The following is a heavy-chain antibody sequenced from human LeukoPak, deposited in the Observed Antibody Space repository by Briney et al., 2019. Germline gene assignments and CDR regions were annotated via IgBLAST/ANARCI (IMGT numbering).Heavy chain of an antibody. V-gene: IGHV3-23*01. D-gene: IGHD4-17*01. Sequence: GGSLRLSCAASGFTFRNYAMSWVRQAPGKGREWVCTVTYCGVATYHADSVKGRFTISRDNSKNTLSLQMNSLRAEDTAIYYCAKHDYGDFTPSPFPIWGQGTLVTVSS. CDR1: GFTFRNYA. J-gene: IGHJ4*02. CDR3: AKHDYGDFTPSPFPI. CDR2: VTYCGVAT.